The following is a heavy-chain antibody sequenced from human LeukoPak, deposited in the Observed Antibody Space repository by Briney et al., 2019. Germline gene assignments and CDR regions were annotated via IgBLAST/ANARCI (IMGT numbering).Heavy chain of an antibody. CDR3: AREGSGWYALDY. Sequence: SETLSLTCTVSGGSISGYYWNWIRQPPGKGLEYIGYIYDSGITNYNPTLKSRVTISSDTSKNQFSLKVTSVTAADTAVYYCAREGSGWYALDYWGQGTLVTVSS. CDR2: IYDSGIT. V-gene: IGHV4-59*01. D-gene: IGHD6-19*01. CDR1: GGSISGYY. J-gene: IGHJ4*02.